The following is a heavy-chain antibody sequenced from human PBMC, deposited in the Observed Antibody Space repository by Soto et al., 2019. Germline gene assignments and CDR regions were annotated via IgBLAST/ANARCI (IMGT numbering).Heavy chain of an antibody. Sequence: ASVTVSCKASRWSFPNYAMNLVGQAPGQGLEWMGWINTNTGNPTYAQGFTGRFVFSLDTSVSTAYLQICSLKAEDTAVYYCARWGRDYDFWSGYYTGYYYGMDVWGQGTTVTVSS. CDR1: RWSFPNYA. D-gene: IGHD3-3*01. V-gene: IGHV7-4-1*01. CDR2: INTNTGNP. J-gene: IGHJ6*02. CDR3: ARWGRDYDFWSGYYTGYYYGMDV.